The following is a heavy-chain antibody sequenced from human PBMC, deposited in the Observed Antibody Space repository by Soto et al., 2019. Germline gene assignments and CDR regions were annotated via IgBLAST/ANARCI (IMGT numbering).Heavy chain of an antibody. D-gene: IGHD6-6*01. Sequence: ASVKVSCKASGYTFTSYDINGVRQATGQGLEWMGWMNPNSGNTGYAQKFQGRVTMTRNTSISTAYMELSSLRSEDTAVYYCARGPSTLYSSSSVLDYWGQGTLVTVSS. CDR3: ARGPSTLYSSSSVLDY. CDR2: MNPNSGNT. J-gene: IGHJ4*02. V-gene: IGHV1-8*01. CDR1: GYTFTSYD.